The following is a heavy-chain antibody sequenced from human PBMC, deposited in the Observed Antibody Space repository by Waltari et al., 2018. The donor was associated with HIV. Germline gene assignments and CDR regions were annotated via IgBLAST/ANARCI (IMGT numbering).Heavy chain of an antibody. V-gene: IGHV4-39*01. CDR2: IYDYGST. CDR3: ANLPFVYFDY. J-gene: IGHJ4*02. CDR1: SGSVSSSSSY. Sequence: QVQLQESGPGLVKPSETLSLTCTVSSGSVSSSSSYWGWLRQPPGRGLEWIGNIYDYGSTYYNPSLKSRVTISVDTSKNQFSLKLSSVTAADTAVYYCANLPFVYFDYWGQGTLVTVSS.